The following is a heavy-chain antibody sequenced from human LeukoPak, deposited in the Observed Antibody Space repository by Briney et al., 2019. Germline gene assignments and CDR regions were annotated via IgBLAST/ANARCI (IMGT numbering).Heavy chain of an antibody. V-gene: IGHV3-23*01. J-gene: IGHJ4*02. CDR3: AKGLAYCGGDCYAGNDY. CDR1: LFTFSSYA. CDR2: ISVSGGST. Sequence: GGSLRLSCAASLFTFSSYAMSWVRQAPGKGLEGVSAISVSGGSTYYADAVKGRFTISIDNSKNTLYLQMNSLRAEDTAVYYCAKGLAYCGGDCYAGNDYWGQGTLVTVSS. D-gene: IGHD2-21*01.